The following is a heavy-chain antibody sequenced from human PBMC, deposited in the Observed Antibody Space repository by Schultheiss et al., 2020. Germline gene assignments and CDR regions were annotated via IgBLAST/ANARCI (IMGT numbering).Heavy chain of an antibody. CDR2: IKQDGGEK. CDR3: ARSGFLEWLSDRGLGY. D-gene: IGHD3-3*01. V-gene: IGHV3-7*03. Sequence: GESLKISCAASGFIFRSYWMTWVRQAPGKGLEWVANIKQDGGEKYYVDSVKGRFTISRDNAQNSLYLQMNSLRAEDTAVYYCARSGFLEWLSDRGLGYWGQGTLVTVSS. CDR1: GFIFRSYW. J-gene: IGHJ4*02.